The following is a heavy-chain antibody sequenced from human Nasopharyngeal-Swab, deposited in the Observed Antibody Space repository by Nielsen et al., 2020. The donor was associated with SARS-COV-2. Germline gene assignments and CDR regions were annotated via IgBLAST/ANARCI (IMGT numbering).Heavy chain of an antibody. J-gene: IGHJ3*02. CDR2: IYYSGST. Sequence: SETLSLTCTVSGGSISSGGYYWSWIRQHPGKGLEWIGYIYYSGSTYYNPSLKSRVTISVDTSKNQFSLKLSSVTAADTAVYYCARDQAGATWAPGAFDIWGQGTMVTISS. CDR1: GGSISSGGYY. CDR3: ARDQAGATWAPGAFDI. D-gene: IGHD1-26*01. V-gene: IGHV4-31*03.